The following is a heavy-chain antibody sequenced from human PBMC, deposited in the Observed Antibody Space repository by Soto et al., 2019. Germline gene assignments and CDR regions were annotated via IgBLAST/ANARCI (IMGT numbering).Heavy chain of an antibody. J-gene: IGHJ5*02. CDR2: IYYSGST. D-gene: IGHD3-9*01. CDR1: SGSISSYY. Sequence: PSETLSLTCTVSSGSISSYYWSWIRQPPGKGLEWIGYIYYSGSTNYNPSLKSRVTISVDTAKNQFSLKLSSVTAADTVVYDCACGHILTGYYGWFDPWGQGTLVTVSS. CDR3: ACGHILTGYYGWFDP. V-gene: IGHV4-59*01.